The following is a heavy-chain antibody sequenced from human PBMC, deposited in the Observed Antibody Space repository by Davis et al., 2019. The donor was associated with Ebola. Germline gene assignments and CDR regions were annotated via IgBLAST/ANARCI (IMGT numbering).Heavy chain of an antibody. Sequence: GESLKISCTDSVITFSSYAMTWVRQAPGKGLEWVAVISYDGSNKYYADSVKGRFTISRDNSKNTLYLQMNSLRAEDTAVYYCARAVAGSYWGQGTLVTVSS. D-gene: IGHD6-19*01. CDR1: VITFSSYA. CDR3: ARAVAGSY. CDR2: ISYDGSNK. J-gene: IGHJ4*02. V-gene: IGHV3-30-3*01.